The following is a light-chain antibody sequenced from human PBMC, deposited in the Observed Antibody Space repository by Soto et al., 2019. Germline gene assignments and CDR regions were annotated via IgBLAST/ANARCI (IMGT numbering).Light chain of an antibody. V-gene: IGLV2-14*01. J-gene: IGLJ2*01. Sequence: QSALTQPASVSGSHRQSITLSCTGTSSDVGGYNYVSWYQQHPGKAPKLMIYDVSNRPSGVSNRFSGSKSGNTASLTISGLQAEDEADYYCSSYTSSILFGGGTKVTVL. CDR2: DVS. CDR1: SSDVGGYNY. CDR3: SSYTSSIL.